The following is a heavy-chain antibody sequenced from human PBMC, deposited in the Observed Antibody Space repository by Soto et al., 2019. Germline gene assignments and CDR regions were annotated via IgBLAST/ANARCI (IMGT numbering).Heavy chain of an antibody. V-gene: IGHV1-18*01. Sequence: ASVKVSCKASGYTFTSYGISWVRQAPGQGLEWRGWISAYNGNTTYARKLQGRATMTTDTSTGTAYMELRGLRSEDTAVYYCARDFLSTSSWFDPWGQGTLVTVSS. CDR3: ARDFLSTSSWFDP. J-gene: IGHJ5*02. CDR2: ISAYNGNT. CDR1: GYTFTSYG. D-gene: IGHD3-16*01.